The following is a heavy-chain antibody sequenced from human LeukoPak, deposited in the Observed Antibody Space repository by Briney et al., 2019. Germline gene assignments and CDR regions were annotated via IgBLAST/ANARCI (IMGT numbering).Heavy chain of an antibody. D-gene: IGHD3-10*01. Sequence: GGSLRLSCAASGFTFSSYSMNWVRQAPGKGLEWVSSISSSSRYIYYADSVKGRFTISRDNAKNSLYLQMNSLRAEDTAVYYCARVGVTMVRGVSRYFDYWGQGTLVTVSS. J-gene: IGHJ4*02. CDR2: ISSSSRYI. V-gene: IGHV3-21*01. CDR3: ARVGVTMVRGVSRYFDY. CDR1: GFTFSSYS.